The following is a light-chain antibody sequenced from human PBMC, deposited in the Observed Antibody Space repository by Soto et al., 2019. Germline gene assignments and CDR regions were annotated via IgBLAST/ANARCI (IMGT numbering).Light chain of an antibody. CDR2: EVS. CDR3: SSYTSSSTVV. J-gene: IGLJ2*01. Sequence: QSALTQPASVSGSPGQSITISCTGTSSDVGGYNYVSWYQQHPGKAPKLMIYEVSNRPSGVSNRFSGSKSGNTASLTISGLQAEDEADYCCSSYTSSSTVVFGGGTKLPVL. CDR1: SSDVGGYNY. V-gene: IGLV2-14*01.